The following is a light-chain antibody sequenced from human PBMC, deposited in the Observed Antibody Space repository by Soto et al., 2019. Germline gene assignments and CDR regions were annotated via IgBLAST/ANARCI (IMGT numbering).Light chain of an antibody. V-gene: IGKV1-9*01. CDR1: QGIRSS. CDR2: AAS. Sequence: IQLTQSPSSLSASVGDRVTITCRASQGIRSSLAWYQQQPGKAPKLLIYAASTLQSGVPSRFSGSGSGTDFTLTISSLQPEDFATNYCQQLKSFPLSFGGGTTVEIK. CDR3: QQLKSFPLS. J-gene: IGKJ4*01.